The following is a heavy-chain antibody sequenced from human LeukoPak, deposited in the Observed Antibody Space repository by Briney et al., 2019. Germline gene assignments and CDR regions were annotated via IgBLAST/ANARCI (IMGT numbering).Heavy chain of an antibody. D-gene: IGHD3-10*01. Sequence: GGSLRLSCAASGFTVSSNYMTWVRQAPGKGLEWVSIIYSGGTTYYADSVKGRFTISRDNSKNTLYLQMNSLRAEDTAVYYCARLYYYVSGTYSRYFDYWGQGTLVIVSS. CDR3: ARLYYYVSGTYSRYFDY. CDR1: GFTVSSNY. CDR2: IYSGGTT. J-gene: IGHJ4*02. V-gene: IGHV3-53*01.